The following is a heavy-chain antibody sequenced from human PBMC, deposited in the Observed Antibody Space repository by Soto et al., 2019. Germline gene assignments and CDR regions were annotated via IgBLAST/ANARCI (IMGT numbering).Heavy chain of an antibody. Sequence: EVQLVESGGGLVQPGGSLRLSCAASGFTFSSYSMNWVRQAPGKGLEWVSYISSSSSTIYYADSVKGRFTISRDNAKNSLYLQMNSLRAEDTAVYYCARVRPGTAFGYYYYYMDVWGKWTTVTVSS. V-gene: IGHV3-48*01. CDR1: GFTFSSYS. D-gene: IGHD6-13*01. J-gene: IGHJ6*03. CDR2: ISSSSSTI. CDR3: ARVRPGTAFGYYYYYMDV.